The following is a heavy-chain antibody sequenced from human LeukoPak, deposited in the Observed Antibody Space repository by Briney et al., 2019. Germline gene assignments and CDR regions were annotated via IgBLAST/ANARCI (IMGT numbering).Heavy chain of an antibody. Sequence: PGGSLRHSCAASGFTFSSYWMSWVRQAPGKGLEWVANIKQDGSEKYYVDSVKGRFTISRDNAKNSLYLQMNSLRAEDTAVYYCARDGVYCSSTSCGSYYYYGLDVWGQGTTVTVSS. V-gene: IGHV3-7*01. CDR1: GFTFSSYW. CDR3: ARDGVYCSSTSCGSYYYYGLDV. J-gene: IGHJ6*02. CDR2: IKQDGSEK. D-gene: IGHD2-2*01.